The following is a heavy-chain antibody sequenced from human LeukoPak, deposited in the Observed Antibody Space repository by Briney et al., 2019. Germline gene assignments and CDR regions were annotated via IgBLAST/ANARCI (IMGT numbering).Heavy chain of an antibody. CDR2: INPNSGGT. CDR3: ARDPTSGGYSYVTFDY. D-gene: IGHD5-18*01. V-gene: IGHV1-2*02. Sequence: GASVKVSCKASGYTFIGYYMHWVRQAPGQGLEWMGGINPNSGGTNYAQKFQGRVTMTRDTSISTAYMELSRLRSDDTAVYYCARDPTSGGYSYVTFDYWGQGTLVTVSS. CDR1: GYTFIGYY. J-gene: IGHJ4*02.